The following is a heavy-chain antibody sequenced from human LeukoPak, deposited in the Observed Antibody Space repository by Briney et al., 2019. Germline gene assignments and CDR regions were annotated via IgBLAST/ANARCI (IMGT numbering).Heavy chain of an antibody. CDR1: GGSISSYY. CDR2: IYYSGST. V-gene: IGHV4-59*01. CDR3: ATYTIFGVVNDAFDI. Sequence: SETLSLTCTVSGGSISSYYWSWIRQPPGKGLEWIGYIYYSGSTNYNPSLKSRVTISVDTSKNQFSLKLSSVTAADTAVYYCATYTIFGVVNDAFDIWGQGTMVTVSS. J-gene: IGHJ3*02. D-gene: IGHD3-3*01.